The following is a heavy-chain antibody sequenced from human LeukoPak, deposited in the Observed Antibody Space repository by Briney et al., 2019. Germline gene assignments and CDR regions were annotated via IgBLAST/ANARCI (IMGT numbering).Heavy chain of an antibody. CDR2: INPNSGGT. J-gene: IGHJ4*02. V-gene: IGHV1-2*02. CDR3: ARGSKLGGGRFPFDY. D-gene: IGHD1-7*01. Sequence: ASVKVSCRASGYIFTDYYIHWVRQAPGQGLEWMGWINPNSGGTKDAQKFQGRVTMTRDTSISTAYMELSRLRSDDTAVYYCARGSKLGGGRFPFDYWGQGTLVTVSS. CDR1: GYIFTDYY.